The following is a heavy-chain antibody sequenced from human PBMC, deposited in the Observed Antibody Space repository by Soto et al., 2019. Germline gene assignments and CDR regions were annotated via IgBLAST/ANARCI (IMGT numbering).Heavy chain of an antibody. V-gene: IGHV3-23*01. CDR1: GFTFISYA. CDR2: ISGSGGST. J-gene: IGHJ5*02. CDR3: AKDLFRNPPQQGWFEP. Sequence: GGSLRLSCAASGFTFISYAMIWVRHAPGKGLEWVSAISGSGGSTYYADSVKGRFTISRDNSKDTLYLQMNSLRAEDTAVYYFAKDLFRNPPQQGWFEPWRQAAQVTVCS. D-gene: IGHD6-13*01.